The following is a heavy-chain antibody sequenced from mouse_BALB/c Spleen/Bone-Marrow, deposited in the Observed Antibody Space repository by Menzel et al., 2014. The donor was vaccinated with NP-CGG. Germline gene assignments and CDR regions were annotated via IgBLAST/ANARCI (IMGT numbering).Heavy chain of an antibody. D-gene: IGHD3-3*01. CDR2: IDPANGNT. CDR3: AGDGAY. J-gene: IGHJ3*01. Sequence: EVQLQESGAELVKPGASVKLSCTASGFNIKDTYMHWVKQRPEQGLEWIGRIDPANGNTKYDPKFQGKATITADTSSNTACLQLSSLTSEDTAVYCCAGDGAYWGQGTLVTVSA. CDR1: GFNIKDTY. V-gene: IGHV14-3*02.